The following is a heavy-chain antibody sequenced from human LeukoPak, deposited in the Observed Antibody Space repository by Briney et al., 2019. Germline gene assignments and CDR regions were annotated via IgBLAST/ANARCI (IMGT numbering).Heavy chain of an antibody. D-gene: IGHD2-15*01. J-gene: IGHJ5*02. V-gene: IGHV1-18*01. CDR1: GSTFTSYG. CDR2: ISAYNGNT. Sequence: ASVKVSCKASGSTFTSYGIIWVRQAPGQRLEGMGWISAYNGNTNYAQKLQGRVTMYTDTSTSTAYMELRSLRSDDTAVYYCARDLGYCSGGSCYRGRDNWFDPWGQGTLVTVSS. CDR3: ARDLGYCSGGSCYRGRDNWFDP.